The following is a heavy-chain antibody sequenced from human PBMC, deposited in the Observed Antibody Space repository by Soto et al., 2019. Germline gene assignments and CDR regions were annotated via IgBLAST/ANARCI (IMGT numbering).Heavy chain of an antibody. V-gene: IGHV4-39*01. CDR1: GVSISDTSYY. CDR2: IYFSGTT. CDR3: ARHGSH. J-gene: IGHJ4*02. Sequence: ASETLSLTCNVSGVSISDTSYYWGWIRQPPGKGLEWIGAIYFSGTTFYNPSLKSRLTISVDTSKNQFSLRLSSVTAADTAVYYCARHGSHWGQGTLVTVSS.